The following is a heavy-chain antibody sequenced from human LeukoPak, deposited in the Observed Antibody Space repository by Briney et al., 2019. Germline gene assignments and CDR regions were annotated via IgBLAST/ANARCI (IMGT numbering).Heavy chain of an antibody. D-gene: IGHD2-2*01. CDR2: IIPIFGTA. Sequence: SVKVSCKASGGTFSSYAISWVRQAPGQGLEWMGGIIPIFGTANYAQKFQGRVTITADESTSTAYMELSSLRSEDTAVYYCARGGYCSSTSCYYFRYYYYYTDVWGKGTTVTISS. J-gene: IGHJ6*03. V-gene: IGHV1-69*13. CDR1: GGTFSSYA. CDR3: ARGGYCSSTSCYYFRYYYYYTDV.